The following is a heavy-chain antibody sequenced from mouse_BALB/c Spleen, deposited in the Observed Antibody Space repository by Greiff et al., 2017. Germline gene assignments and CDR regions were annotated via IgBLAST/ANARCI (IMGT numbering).Heavy chain of an antibody. J-gene: IGHJ3*01. V-gene: IGHV2-9-2*01. Sequence: QVQLKQSGPGLVAPSQSLSITCTVSGFSLTSYDISWIRQPPGKGLEWLGVIWTGGGTNYNSAFMSRLSISKDNSKSQVFLKMNSLQTDDTAIYYCVNYDYEGWFAYWGQGTLVTVSA. CDR2: IWTGGGT. CDR1: GFSLTSYD. D-gene: IGHD2-4*01. CDR3: VNYDYEGWFAY.